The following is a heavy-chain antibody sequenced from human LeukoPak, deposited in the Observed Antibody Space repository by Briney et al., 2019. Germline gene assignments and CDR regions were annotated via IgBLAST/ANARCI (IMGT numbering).Heavy chain of an antibody. CDR1: GYTFTGYY. CDR3: ASFSSGSYQDTFDY. Sequence: GASVTVSCKASGYTFTGYYMHWVRQAPGQGLEWMGWINPNSGGTNYAQKFQGRVTMTRDTSISTAYMELSRLRSDGTAVYYCASFSSGSYQDTFDYWGQGTLVTVSS. D-gene: IGHD1-26*01. J-gene: IGHJ4*02. V-gene: IGHV1-2*02. CDR2: INPNSGGT.